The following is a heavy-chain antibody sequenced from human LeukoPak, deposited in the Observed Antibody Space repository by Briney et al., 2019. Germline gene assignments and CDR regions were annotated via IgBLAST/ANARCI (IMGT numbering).Heavy chain of an antibody. D-gene: IGHD6-19*01. CDR1: GGSISSSSYY. CDR3: GRQAFEADDY. V-gene: IGHV4-39*01. Sequence: SETLSLTCTVSGGSISSSSYYWGWIRQPPGKGLEWIGSIYYSGSTYYNPSLKSRVTISVDTSKNQFSLKLSSVTAADTAVYCGGRQAFEADDYWGQGTLVTVSS. CDR2: IYYSGST. J-gene: IGHJ4*02.